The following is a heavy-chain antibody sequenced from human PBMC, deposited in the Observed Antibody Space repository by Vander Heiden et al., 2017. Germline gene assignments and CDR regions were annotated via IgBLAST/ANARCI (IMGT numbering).Heavy chain of an antibody. CDR3: AKRGHCSSTTCYRYFDY. D-gene: IGHD2-2*01. V-gene: IGHV3-23*01. CDR1: GFTVSSYG. Sequence: EVQLLDSGGGLVQPGGSLRLSCVASGFTVSSYGMSWVRQAPGKGLEWVSTVGGSGSLTYYADSVQGRFTISRDNSKNTLYLQMNSLRAEDTAVYYCAKRGHCSSTTCYRYFDYWGQGTLVTVSS. J-gene: IGHJ4*02. CDR2: VGGSGSLT.